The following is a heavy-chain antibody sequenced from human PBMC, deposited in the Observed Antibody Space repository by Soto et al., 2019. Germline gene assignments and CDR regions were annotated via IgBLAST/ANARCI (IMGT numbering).Heavy chain of an antibody. CDR1: GDSISSGGYS. J-gene: IGHJ4*02. V-gene: IGHV4-31*11. D-gene: IGHD6-13*01. CDR3: ARVDSSSWGPDFDY. CDR2: IYYSGST. Sequence: PSETLSLTCDVSGDSISSGGYSWSWLRQPPGKGLEWIGYIYYSGSTYYNPSLKSRVTISVDTSKNQFSLKLSSVTAADTAVYYCARVDSSSWGPDFDYWGQGTLVTV.